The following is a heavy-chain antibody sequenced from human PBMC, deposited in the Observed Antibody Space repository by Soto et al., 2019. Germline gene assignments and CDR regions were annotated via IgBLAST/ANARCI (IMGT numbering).Heavy chain of an antibody. D-gene: IGHD4-17*01. J-gene: IGHJ6*02. Sequence: PSETLSLTCTVSGGSINYSYWTWIRQPPGKGLEWIGYISYTGSANYNASLKSRLTISVDTSKNQFSLKLSSVTAADTALYDCARVNYGDYYYRMDVWGQGTTVTVSS. V-gene: IGHV4-59*01. CDR1: GGSINYSY. CDR3: ARVNYGDYYYRMDV. CDR2: ISYTGSA.